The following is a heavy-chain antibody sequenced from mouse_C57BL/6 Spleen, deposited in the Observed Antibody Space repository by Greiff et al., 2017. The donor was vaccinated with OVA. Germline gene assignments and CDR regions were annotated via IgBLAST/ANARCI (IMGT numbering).Heavy chain of an antibody. CDR1: GYTFTSYW. CDR2: IHPSDSDT. D-gene: IGHD4-1*01. V-gene: IGHV1-74*01. CDR3: ATHWEGYAMDY. Sequence: QVQLQQPGAELVKPGASVKVSCKASGYTFTSYWMHWVKQRPGQGLEWIGRIHPSDSDTNYNQKFKGKATLTVDKSSSTAYMQLSRLTSEDSAVYYCATHWEGYAMDYWGQGTSVTVSS. J-gene: IGHJ4*01.